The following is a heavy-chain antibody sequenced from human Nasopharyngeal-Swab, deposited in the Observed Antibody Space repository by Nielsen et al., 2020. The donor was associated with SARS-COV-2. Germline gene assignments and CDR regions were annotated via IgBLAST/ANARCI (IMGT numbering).Heavy chain of an antibody. V-gene: IGHV3-30*04. D-gene: IGHD3-22*01. J-gene: IGHJ5*02. CDR2: ISPDGSGQ. CDR3: AREIHSSGRAGVFNS. Sequence: GESLKISCAASGFTFSSSPIHWVRQAPGKGSEWVAVISPDGSGQAYGDSVKGRFTISRDNSRNTLSLQMDSLRVDDTALYYCAREIHSSGRAGVFNSWGQGTLVTVSS. CDR1: GFTFSSSP.